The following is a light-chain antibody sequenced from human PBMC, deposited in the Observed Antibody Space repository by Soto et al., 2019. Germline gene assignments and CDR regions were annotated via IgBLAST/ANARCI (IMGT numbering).Light chain of an antibody. CDR3: QQAYSFPIT. CDR2: AAS. Sequence: DIEMTQSRSSLSSSVGDRFTITWGAGQHIITYLNWYQQKPGKAPKLLIYAASSLQSGVPARFSGSGSGTDFTLSINSLQPEDFATYYCQQAYSFPITFGQGTRLEIK. CDR1: QHIITY. J-gene: IGKJ5*01. V-gene: IGKV1-39*01.